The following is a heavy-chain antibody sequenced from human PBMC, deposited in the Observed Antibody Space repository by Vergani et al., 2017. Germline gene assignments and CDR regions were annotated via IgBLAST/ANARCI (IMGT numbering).Heavy chain of an antibody. CDR1: GFTFSDHA. J-gene: IGHJ6*03. V-gene: IGHV3-30*18. CDR3: AKDKGVVVVPDTSKNMDV. Sequence: QVQLVESGGSVVQPGGSLRLSCAAAGFTFSDHAMHWVRQAPGMGLEWVAVVSYHGTKKYYADSVQGRFTISRDNSKNTLFLQMNSWRPEDTALYYCAKDKGVVVVPDTSKNMDVWGKGTSVTVSS. CDR2: VSYHGTKK. D-gene: IGHD2-2*01.